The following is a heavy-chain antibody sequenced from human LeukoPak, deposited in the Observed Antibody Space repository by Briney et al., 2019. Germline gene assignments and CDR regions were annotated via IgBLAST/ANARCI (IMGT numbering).Heavy chain of an antibody. CDR1: GYTFNGSA. Sequence: GGSLRLSCAASGYTFNGSAMHWVRQASGKGLEWVGLIKSKAKGYATVYAASLKGRFTISRDDSTNTAYLQMNSLRTEDTAIYYCTSGLTGFYLDYWGQGTLVTVSS. CDR2: IKSKAKGYAT. J-gene: IGHJ4*02. V-gene: IGHV3-73*01. CDR3: TSGLTGFYLDY. D-gene: IGHD3-9*01.